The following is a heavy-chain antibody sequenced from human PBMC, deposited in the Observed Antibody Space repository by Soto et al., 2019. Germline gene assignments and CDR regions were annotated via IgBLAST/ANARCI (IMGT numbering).Heavy chain of an antibody. Sequence: GVSLRLSCAASGFTFSSYAMHWVRQAPGKGLEWVAVISYDGSNKYYADSVKGRFTISRDNSKNTLYLQMNSLRAEDTAVYYCARSSSGYALDYWGQGTLVTVSS. CDR1: GFTFSSYA. CDR3: ARSSSGYALDY. CDR2: ISYDGSNK. J-gene: IGHJ4*02. D-gene: IGHD3-22*01. V-gene: IGHV3-30-3*01.